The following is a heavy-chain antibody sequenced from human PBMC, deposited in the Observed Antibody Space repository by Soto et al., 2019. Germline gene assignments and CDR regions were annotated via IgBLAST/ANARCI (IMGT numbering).Heavy chain of an antibody. CDR2: IDAGNGKT. D-gene: IGHD2-21*02. CDR3: ARGQYVLPAKNYYFDY. CDR1: GYTFTRYG. Sequence: ASVKVSCKASGYTFTRYGLNWVRQAAGQRIEWMGWIDAGNGKTKYSQEFQGRVTISRDTSASTVYMELSGLISEDTAVYYCARGQYVLPAKNYYFDYWGQGTLVTVSS. J-gene: IGHJ4*02. V-gene: IGHV1-3*01.